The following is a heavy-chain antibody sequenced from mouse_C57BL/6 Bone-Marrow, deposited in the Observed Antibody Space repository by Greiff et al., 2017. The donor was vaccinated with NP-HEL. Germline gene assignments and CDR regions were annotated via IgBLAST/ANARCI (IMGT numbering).Heavy chain of an antibody. CDR1: GYTFTSYW. Sequence: QVHVKQPGAELVKPGASVKLSCKASGYTFTSYWMHWVKQRPGRGLEWIGRIDPNSGGTKYNEKFKSKATLTVDKPSSTAYMQLSSLTSEDSAVYYCAISYSNYSYYFDYWGQGTTLTVSS. CDR3: AISYSNYSYYFDY. CDR2: IDPNSGGT. V-gene: IGHV1-72*01. D-gene: IGHD2-5*01. J-gene: IGHJ2*01.